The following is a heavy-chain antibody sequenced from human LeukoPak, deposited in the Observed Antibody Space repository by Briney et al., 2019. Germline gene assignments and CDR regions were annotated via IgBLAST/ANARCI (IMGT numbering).Heavy chain of an antibody. CDR2: ISAYNGNT. D-gene: IGHD6-13*01. V-gene: IGHV1-18*01. J-gene: IGHJ4*02. CDR3: ARGGDSSWYITPVDY. CDR1: GYTFTSYG. Sequence: ASVKVSCKASGYTFTSYGISWVRQAPGQGLEWMGWISAYNGNTNYAQKLQGRGTMTTDTATSTAYMELRSLRSDDTAVYYCARGGDSSWYITPVDYWGQGTLVTVSS.